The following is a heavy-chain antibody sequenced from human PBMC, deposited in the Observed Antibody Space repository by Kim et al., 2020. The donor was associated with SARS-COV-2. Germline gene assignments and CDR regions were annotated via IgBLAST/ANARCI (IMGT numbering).Heavy chain of an antibody. D-gene: IGHD3-9*01. CDR1: GFTFSSYS. CDR3: ARDLGEIRLRYFDWSSQYYYYGMDV. J-gene: IGHJ6*02. V-gene: IGHV3-21*01. CDR2: ISSSSSYI. Sequence: GGSLRLSCAASGFTFSSYSMNWVRQTPGKGLEWVSSISSSSSYIYYADSVKGRFTISRDNAKNSLYLQMNSLRAEDTAVYYCARDLGEIRLRYFDWSSQYYYYGMDVWGQGTTVTVSS.